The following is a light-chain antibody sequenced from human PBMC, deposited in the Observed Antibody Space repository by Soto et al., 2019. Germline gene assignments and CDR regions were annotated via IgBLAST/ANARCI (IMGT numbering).Light chain of an antibody. CDR1: SSDVGGYNF. CDR2: EVS. V-gene: IGLV2-14*01. J-gene: IGLJ1*01. Sequence: QSALTQPASVSGSPGQSITISCTGTSSDVGGYNFVSWYQQHPGEAPKLMIYEVSNRPSGVSSRFSGSKSGNTASLTISGLQAEGEADYYCSSYTSSSTRVFGTGTKVTVL. CDR3: SSYTSSSTRV.